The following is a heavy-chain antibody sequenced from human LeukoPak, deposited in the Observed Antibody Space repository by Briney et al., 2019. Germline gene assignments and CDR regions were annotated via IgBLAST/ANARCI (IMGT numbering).Heavy chain of an antibody. Sequence: SVKVSCKASGGTFSSYAISWVRQAPGQGLEWMGGIIPMFDSENYAQKFQGRVTITADESTSTAYMELNSLRSEDTAVYFCATDTSITAAGNLTYWGQGTLVTVSS. V-gene: IGHV1-69*13. CDR1: GGTFSSYA. D-gene: IGHD6-13*01. J-gene: IGHJ4*02. CDR3: ATDTSITAAGNLTY. CDR2: IIPMFDSE.